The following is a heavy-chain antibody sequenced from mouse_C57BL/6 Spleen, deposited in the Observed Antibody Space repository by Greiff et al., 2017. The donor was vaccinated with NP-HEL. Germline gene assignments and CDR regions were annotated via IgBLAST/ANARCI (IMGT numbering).Heavy chain of an antibody. CDR3: ARGGGKYLWLGQDY. V-gene: IGHV3-6*01. Sequence: EVQLVESGPGLVKPSQSLSLTCSVTGYSITSGYYWNWIRQFPGNKLEWMGYISYDGSNNYNPSLKNRIPITRYTSKNQFFLKLNSVTTEDTATYYCARGGGKYLWLGQDYWGQGTTLTVSS. CDR2: ISYDGSN. D-gene: IGHD5-1-1*01. J-gene: IGHJ2*01. CDR1: GYSITSGYY.